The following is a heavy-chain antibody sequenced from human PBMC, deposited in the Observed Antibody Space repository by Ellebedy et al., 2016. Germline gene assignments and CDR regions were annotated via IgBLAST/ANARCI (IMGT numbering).Heavy chain of an antibody. CDR2: ISGSGGST. Sequence: GGSLRLSXAASGFTFSSYAMSWVRQAPGKGLEWVSAISGSGGSTYYADSVKGRFTISRDNSKNTLYLQMNSLRAEDTAVYYCAKDRSHDFWSGVFDYWGQGTLVTVSS. D-gene: IGHD3-3*01. CDR1: GFTFSSYA. CDR3: AKDRSHDFWSGVFDY. V-gene: IGHV3-23*01. J-gene: IGHJ4*02.